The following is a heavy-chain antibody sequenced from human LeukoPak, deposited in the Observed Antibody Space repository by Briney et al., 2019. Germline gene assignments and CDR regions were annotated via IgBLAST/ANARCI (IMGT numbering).Heavy chain of an antibody. CDR1: GFTFSSYE. D-gene: IGHD6-19*01. CDR2: ISSSGSTI. Sequence: PGGSLRLSCAASGFTFSSYEMNWVRQAPGKGLEWVSYISSSGSTIYYADSVKGRFTISRDNAKSSLYLQMNSLRAEDTALYYCARDGSGLVQGGDFDYWGQGTLVTVSS. V-gene: IGHV3-48*03. CDR3: ARDGSGLVQGGDFDY. J-gene: IGHJ4*02.